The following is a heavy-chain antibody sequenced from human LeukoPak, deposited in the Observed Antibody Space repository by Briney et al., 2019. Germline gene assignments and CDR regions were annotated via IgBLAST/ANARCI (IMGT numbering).Heavy chain of an antibody. CDR3: ARDHTRFGY. Sequence: PGRCLRLSCAASRFTFFDFAMRSGRAGPGEGLEWVSGISWNSGSIGYADSVKGRFTISRDNAKNSLYLQMNSLRDEDTAVYYCARDHTRFGYWGQGTLVTVSS. V-gene: IGHV3-9*01. J-gene: IGHJ4*02. CDR1: RFTFFDFA. D-gene: IGHD2-2*02. CDR2: ISWNSGSI.